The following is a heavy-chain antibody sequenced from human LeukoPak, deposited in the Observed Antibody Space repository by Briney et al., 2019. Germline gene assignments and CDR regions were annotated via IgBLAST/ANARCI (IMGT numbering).Heavy chain of an antibody. CDR3: ARDQGGATRIDY. V-gene: IGHV3-74*01. D-gene: IGHD1-26*01. J-gene: IGHJ4*02. Sequence: PGGSLRLSCAASGFTFNTYWMHWVRQAPGKGLVWVSRINSDGRSTSYADSVKGRFTISRDNAKKTLYLQMNSLRVEETAVYYCARDQGGATRIDYWGLGTLVTVSS. CDR1: GFTFNTYW. CDR2: INSDGRST.